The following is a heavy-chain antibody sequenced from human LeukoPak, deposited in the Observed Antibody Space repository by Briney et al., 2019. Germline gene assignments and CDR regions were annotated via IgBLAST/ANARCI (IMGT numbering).Heavy chain of an antibody. CDR1: GDSISSSGYY. V-gene: IGHV4-30-2*01. CDR2: IYHNGNI. CDR3: ARDRGGYQYGPNLDS. D-gene: IGHD3-10*01. Sequence: KPSETLSLTCAVSGDSISSSGYYWSWIRQPPGKGLEWIGYIYHNGNIYYNASLKSRVTLSVDTSKNQFSLKMTSVTVADTAVYFCARDRGGYQYGPNLDSWGQGTRVTVSS. J-gene: IGHJ4*02.